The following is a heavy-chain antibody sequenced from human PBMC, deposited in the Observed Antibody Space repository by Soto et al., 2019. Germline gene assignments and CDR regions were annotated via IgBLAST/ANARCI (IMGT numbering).Heavy chain of an antibody. CDR1: GFTFSSYG. Sequence: QVQLVESGGGVVQPGRSPRLSCAASGFTFSSYGMHWVRQAPGKGLEWVAVIWYDGSNKYYADSVKGRFTISRDNSKNTLYLQMNSLRAEDTAVYYCAREVRRSFDPWGQGTLVTVSS. CDR3: AREVRRSFDP. J-gene: IGHJ5*02. D-gene: IGHD1-1*01. CDR2: IWYDGSNK. V-gene: IGHV3-33*01.